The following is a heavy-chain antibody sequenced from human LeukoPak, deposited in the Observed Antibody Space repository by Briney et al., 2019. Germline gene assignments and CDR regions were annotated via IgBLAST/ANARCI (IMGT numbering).Heavy chain of an antibody. D-gene: IGHD3-9*01. J-gene: IGHJ4*02. V-gene: IGHV3-73*01. CDR2: IRSKANSYAP. CDR3: TGYQPSYYHILCH. CDR1: GFPFSGSA. Sequence: GGPLRLFCAPSGFPFSGSAMLWLRQASGKGLEWVGRIRSKANSYAPAYAASVNGSFNISRDDSKNTAYVQMNSLKTEDTAVYYCTGYQPSYYHILCHWGQGTLVNVSS.